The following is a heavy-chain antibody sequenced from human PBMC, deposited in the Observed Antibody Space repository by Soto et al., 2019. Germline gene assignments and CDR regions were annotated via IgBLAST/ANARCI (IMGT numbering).Heavy chain of an antibody. J-gene: IGHJ4*02. Sequence: PSETLSLTCTVSGGSISSSSYYWGWIRQPPGKGLEWIGSIYYSGSTYYNPSLKSRVTISVDTSKNQFSLKLSSVTAADTAVYYCARPSPYCSGGSCYGYYFDYWGQGTLVTVSS. D-gene: IGHD2-15*01. CDR3: ARPSPYCSGGSCYGYYFDY. V-gene: IGHV4-39*01. CDR2: IYYSGST. CDR1: GGSISSSSYY.